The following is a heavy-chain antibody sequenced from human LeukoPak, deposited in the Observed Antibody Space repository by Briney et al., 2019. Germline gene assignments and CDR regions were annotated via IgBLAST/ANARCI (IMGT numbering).Heavy chain of an antibody. J-gene: IGHJ4*02. CDR1: GGSISNYY. CDR3: AKWLPGGFDY. D-gene: IGHD3-22*01. CDR2: IYYSVST. V-gene: IGHV4-59*12. Sequence: TSETLSLTCTVSGGSISNYYWSWIRQPPGKGLEWIGYIYYSVSTNYNPSLKSRVTISVDTSKNQFSLKLSSVTAADTAVYYCAKWLPGGFDYWGQGTLVTVSS.